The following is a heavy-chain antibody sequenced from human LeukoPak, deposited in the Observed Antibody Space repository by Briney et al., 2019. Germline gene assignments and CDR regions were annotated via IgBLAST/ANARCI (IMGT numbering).Heavy chain of an antibody. CDR2: IIPIFGTA. Sequence: SVKVSCKASGGTFSSYAISWGRQAPGQGLEWMGGIIPIFGTANYAQKFQGRVTITTDESTSTAYMELSSLRSEDTAVYYCARSVVPAAIGNWFDPWGQGTLVTVSS. V-gene: IGHV1-69*05. J-gene: IGHJ5*02. CDR1: GGTFSSYA. CDR3: ARSVVPAAIGNWFDP. D-gene: IGHD2-2*01.